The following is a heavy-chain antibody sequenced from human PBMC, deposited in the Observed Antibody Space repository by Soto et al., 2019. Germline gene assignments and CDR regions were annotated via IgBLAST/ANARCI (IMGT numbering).Heavy chain of an antibody. CDR2: IYHSGST. Sequence: PSETLSLTCAVSGGSISSGGYSWSWIRQPPGKGLEWIGYIYHSGSTYYNPSLKSRVTISVDRSKNQFSLKLSSVTAADTAVYNCARTSSSWSYNWFDPWGQGTLVTVS. J-gene: IGHJ5*02. D-gene: IGHD6-13*01. CDR3: ARTSSSWSYNWFDP. CDR1: GGSISSGGYS. V-gene: IGHV4-30-2*01.